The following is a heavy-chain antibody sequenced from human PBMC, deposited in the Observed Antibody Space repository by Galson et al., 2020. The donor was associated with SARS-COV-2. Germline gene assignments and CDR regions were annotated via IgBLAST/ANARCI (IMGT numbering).Heavy chain of an antibody. J-gene: IGHJ6*02. CDR3: ARVIEFTIFGVVINYYYYGMDV. D-gene: IGHD3-3*01. V-gene: IGHV3-11*01. Sequence: SLRLSCAASGFTFSDYYMSWIRQAPGKGLEWVSYISSSGSTIYYADSVKGRFTISRDNAKNSLYLQMNSLRAEDTAVYYCARVIEFTIFGVVINYYYYGMDVWGQGTTVTVSS. CDR2: ISSSGSTI. CDR1: GFTFSDYY.